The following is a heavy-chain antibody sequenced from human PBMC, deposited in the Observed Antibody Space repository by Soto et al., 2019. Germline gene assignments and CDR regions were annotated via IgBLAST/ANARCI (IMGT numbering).Heavy chain of an antibody. CDR1: VFTFSSYA. J-gene: IGHJ3*02. V-gene: IGHV3-23*01. CDR2: ISGSGGST. Sequence: PWWSLRLSCSASVFTFSSYAMSWVRQAPGKGLEWVSAISGSGGSTYYADSVKGRFTISRDNSKNTLYLQMNSLRAEDTAVYYCAGDENAFDIWGQGTMVTVSS. D-gene: IGHD2-21*02. CDR3: AGDENAFDI.